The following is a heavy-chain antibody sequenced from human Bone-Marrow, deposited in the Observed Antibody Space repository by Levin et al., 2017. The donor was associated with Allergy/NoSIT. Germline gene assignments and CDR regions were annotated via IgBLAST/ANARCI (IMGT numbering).Heavy chain of an antibody. J-gene: IGHJ5*02. CDR1: GGSISGYY. CDR3: ARGAAFDP. V-gene: IGHV4-34*01. CDR2: IDHSGST. Sequence: SGGSLRLSCAVSGGSISGYYWTWIRQPPGKGLECVGEIDHSGSTNYNPSLKSRVTVSVDTSKNHFALELTSVTAADTAVYYCARGAAFDPWGQGTLVIVSS. D-gene: IGHD6-25*01.